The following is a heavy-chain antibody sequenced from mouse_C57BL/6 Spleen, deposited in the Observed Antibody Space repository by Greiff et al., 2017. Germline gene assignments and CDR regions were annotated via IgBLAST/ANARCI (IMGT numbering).Heavy chain of an antibody. D-gene: IGHD2-5*01. Sequence: QVQLQQSGAELAKPGASVKLSCKASGYTFTSYWMHWVKQRPGQGLEWIGYINPSSGYTKYNQKFKDTATLTADKSSSTAYMQLSSLTYADSAVYYCARDYSNPYYFDYWGQGTTLTVSS. CDR1: GYTFTSYW. CDR2: INPSSGYT. V-gene: IGHV1-7*01. J-gene: IGHJ2*01. CDR3: ARDYSNPYYFDY.